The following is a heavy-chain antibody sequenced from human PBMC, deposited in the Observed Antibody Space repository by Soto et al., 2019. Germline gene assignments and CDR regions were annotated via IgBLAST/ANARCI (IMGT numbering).Heavy chain of an antibody. CDR3: LRDAFDI. Sequence: QVQLVQSGAEVKKPGASVKVSCKASGYTFTSYAMHWVRQAPGQRLEWMGWINAGNGNTKYSHKFQGRVTITRDTSANTAYMELSSLRSEETAVYYCLRDAFDIWGQGTMGTVSS. V-gene: IGHV1-3*01. CDR2: INAGNGNT. CDR1: GYTFTSYA. J-gene: IGHJ3*02.